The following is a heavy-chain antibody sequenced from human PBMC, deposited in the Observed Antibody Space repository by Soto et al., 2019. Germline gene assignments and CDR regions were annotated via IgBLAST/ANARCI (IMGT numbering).Heavy chain of an antibody. Sequence: EVQLVESGGGLVKPGGSLRLSCAASGFTFSSYSMNWVRQAPGKGLEWVSSISSSSSYIYYADSVKGRFTISRDNAKNSLYLQMNSLRAEDTAVYYCARDNYYDNSGYYFPHFDYWGQGTLVTVSS. CDR3: ARDNYYDNSGYYFPHFDY. CDR1: GFTFSSYS. D-gene: IGHD3-22*01. CDR2: ISSSSSYI. V-gene: IGHV3-21*01. J-gene: IGHJ4*02.